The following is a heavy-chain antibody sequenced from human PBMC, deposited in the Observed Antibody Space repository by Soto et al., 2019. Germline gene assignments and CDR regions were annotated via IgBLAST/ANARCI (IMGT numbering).Heavy chain of an antibody. CDR1: GYTFTGYY. CDR3: ARAGFTMVRGGLGY. J-gene: IGHJ4*02. D-gene: IGHD3-10*01. V-gene: IGHV1-2*02. Sequence: HVQLVQSGAEVKKPGASVKVSCKASGYTFTGYYMHWLRQAPGQGLEWMGWINPNSGGTNYAQKFQGRVTMTRDTSISTANMELSRLRSNATAVYYCARAGFTMVRGGLGYWGQGTLVTVSS. CDR2: INPNSGGT.